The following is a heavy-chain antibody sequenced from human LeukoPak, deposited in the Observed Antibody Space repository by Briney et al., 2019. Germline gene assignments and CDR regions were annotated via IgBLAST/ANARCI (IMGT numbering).Heavy chain of an antibody. V-gene: IGHV4-39*07. CDR3: ARAWELASFDY. CDR1: GGSISSSSYY. D-gene: IGHD1-26*01. CDR2: IYYSGST. Sequence: SETLSLTCTVSGGSISSSSYYWGWIRQPPGKGLEWIGSIYYSGSTNYNPSLKSRVTISVDTSKNQFSLKLSSVTAADTAVYYCARAWELASFDYWGQGTLITVSS. J-gene: IGHJ4*02.